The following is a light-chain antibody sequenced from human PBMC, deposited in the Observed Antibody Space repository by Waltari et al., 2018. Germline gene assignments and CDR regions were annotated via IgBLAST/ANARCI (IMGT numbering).Light chain of an antibody. CDR1: ESVNSW. Sequence: DIQMTQSPPIVSASVGDTINITCRASESVNSWLAWYQRKPGEAPKVLIHSATSLAEGVPSRFSGTGSGTLFTFTISNLRPEDFAIYYCQQYKSLAPYGFGQGT. CDR2: SAT. J-gene: IGKJ2*03. V-gene: IGKV1-5*01. CDR3: QQYKSLAPYG.